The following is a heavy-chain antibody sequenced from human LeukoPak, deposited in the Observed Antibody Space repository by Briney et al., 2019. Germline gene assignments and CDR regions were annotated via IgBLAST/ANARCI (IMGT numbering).Heavy chain of an antibody. J-gene: IGHJ6*02. V-gene: IGHV3-66*01. D-gene: IGHD2-2*01. CDR3: ARDGVYCSSTSCYSRHYYYYGMDV. CDR2: IYSGGST. CDR1: GFTVSSNY. Sequence: GGSLRLSCAASGFTVSSNYMSWVRQAPGKGLEWVSVIYSGGSTYYADSVKGRFTISRDNSKNTLYLQMNSLRAEDTAVYYCARDGVYCSSTSCYSRHYYYYGMDVWGQGTTATVSS.